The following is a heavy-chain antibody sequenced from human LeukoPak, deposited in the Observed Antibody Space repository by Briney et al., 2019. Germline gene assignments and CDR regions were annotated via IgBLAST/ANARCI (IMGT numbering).Heavy chain of an antibody. CDR2: INPNSGGT. Sequence: ASVKVSCKASGYTFTGYYMHWVRQAPGQGLEWMGWINPNSGGTNYAQKFQGRVTMTRNTSISTAYMELSSLRSEDTAVYYCARGTTSGSYYYWGQGTLVTVSS. V-gene: IGHV1-2*02. J-gene: IGHJ4*02. CDR1: GYTFTGYY. CDR3: ARGTTSGSYYY. D-gene: IGHD1-26*01.